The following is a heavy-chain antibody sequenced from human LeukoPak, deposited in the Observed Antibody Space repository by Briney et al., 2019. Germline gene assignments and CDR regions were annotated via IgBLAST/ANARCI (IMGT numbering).Heavy chain of an antibody. CDR3: AREESSGYSGEFLGY. D-gene: IGHD3-22*01. CDR1: GYTFTSYY. CDR2: INPSGGST. V-gene: IGHV1-46*01. J-gene: IGHJ4*02. Sequence: VASVKVSCKASGYTFTSYYMHWVRQAPGQGLEWMGIINPSGGSTSYAQKFQGRVTMTRDTSTSTVYMELSSLRSEDTAVYYCAREESSGYSGEFLGYWGQGTLVTVSS.